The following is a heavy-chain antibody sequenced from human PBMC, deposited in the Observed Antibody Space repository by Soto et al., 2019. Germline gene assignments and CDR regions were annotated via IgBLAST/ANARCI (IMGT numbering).Heavy chain of an antibody. CDR2: IYYSGST. CDR3: ARHLHCYGSGSPAFDY. Sequence: SETLSLTCTVPGGSISSSSYYWGWIRQPPGKGLEWIGSIYYSGSTYYNPSLKSRVTLYVDTSKNLFSLKLSSVPAADTAVYYCARHLHCYGSGSPAFDYWGQGTLVTVSS. V-gene: IGHV4-39*01. J-gene: IGHJ4*02. D-gene: IGHD3-10*01. CDR1: GGSISSSSYY.